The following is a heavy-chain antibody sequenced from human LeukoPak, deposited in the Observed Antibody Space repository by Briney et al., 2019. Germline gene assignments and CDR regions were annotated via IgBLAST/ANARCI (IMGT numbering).Heavy chain of an antibody. D-gene: IGHD2-15*01. V-gene: IGHV1-69*13. Sequence: SVKVSCKASGGTFSSYAISLVRQAPGQGLEWMGGIIPIFGTANYAQKFQGRVTITADESTSTAYMELSSLRSGDTAVYYCARVPLGGQTAFDIWGQGTMVTVSS. CDR2: IIPIFGTA. J-gene: IGHJ3*02. CDR1: GGTFSSYA. CDR3: ARVPLGGQTAFDI.